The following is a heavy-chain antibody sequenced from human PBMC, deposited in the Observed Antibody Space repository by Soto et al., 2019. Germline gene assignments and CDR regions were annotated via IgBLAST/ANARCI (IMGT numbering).Heavy chain of an antibody. CDR3: ARESTVTDEFDY. J-gene: IGHJ4*02. D-gene: IGHD4-17*01. CDR1: GGSIISGGYS. CDR2: IYHSGST. Sequence: SETLSLTCAVSGGSIISGGYSWSWIRQPPGKGLEWIGYIYHSGSTYYNPSLKSRVTISVDRSKNQFSLKLSSVTAADTAVYYCARESTVTDEFDYWGQGTLVTVSS. V-gene: IGHV4-30-2*01.